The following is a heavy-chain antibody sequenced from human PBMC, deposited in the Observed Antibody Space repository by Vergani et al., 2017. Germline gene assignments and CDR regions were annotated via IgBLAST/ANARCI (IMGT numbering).Heavy chain of an antibody. CDR3: AKPRCSSTSCYTSWFDP. V-gene: IGHV3-20*04. CDR2: INWNGGST. CDR1: GFTFDDYG. D-gene: IGHD2-2*02. J-gene: IGHJ5*02. Sequence: EVQLVESGGGVVRPGGSLRLSCAASGFTFDDYGMSWVRQAPGKGLEWVSGINWNGGSTGYADSVKGRFTISRDNAKNSLYLQMNSLRAEDTAVYYCAKPRCSSTSCYTSWFDPWGQGTLVTVSS.